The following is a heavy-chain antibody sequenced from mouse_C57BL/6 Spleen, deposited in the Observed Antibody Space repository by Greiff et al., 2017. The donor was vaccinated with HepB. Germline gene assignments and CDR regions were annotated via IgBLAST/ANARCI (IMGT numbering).Heavy chain of an antibody. V-gene: IGHV1-22*01. CDR2: INPNNGGT. J-gene: IGHJ1*03. Sequence: EVQLVESGPELVKPGASVKMSCKASGYTFTDYNMHWVKQSNGKSLEWIGYINPNNGGTSYNQKFKGKATLTVNKSSSTAYMELRSLTSEDSAVYYCARGIYYYGSSYSYGYFDVWGTGTTVTVSS. CDR3: ARGIYYYGSSYSYGYFDV. D-gene: IGHD1-1*01. CDR1: GYTFTDYN.